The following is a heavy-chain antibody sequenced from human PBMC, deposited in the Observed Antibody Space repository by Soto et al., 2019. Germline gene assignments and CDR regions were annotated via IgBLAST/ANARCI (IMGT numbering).Heavy chain of an antibody. J-gene: IGHJ5*02. D-gene: IGHD5-18*01. CDR1: GGSISSGDYY. CDR2: IYYSGGT. V-gene: IGHV4-30-4*01. CDR3: ARDRFVDTAKGWFDP. Sequence: QVQLQESGPGLVKPSQTLSLTCTVSGGSISSGDYYWSWIRQPPGKGLEWIGYIYYSGGTYYNPSRESRVTRSVDTSKNHFSLKLSSVTAADTAVYYCARDRFVDTAKGWFDPWGQGTLVTVSS.